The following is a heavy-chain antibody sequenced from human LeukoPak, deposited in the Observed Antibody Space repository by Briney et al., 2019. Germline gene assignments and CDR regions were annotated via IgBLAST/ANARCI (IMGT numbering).Heavy chain of an antibody. CDR2: ISSRTTLM. CDR1: GFSFSNYS. CDR3: ARDRAGYAAFDY. V-gene: IGHV3-48*02. Sequence: GGSLRLSCVASGFSFSNYSMNWVRQAPGKGLEWISYISSRTTLMSYSDSVKGRFTISRDDAKNSLYLQMNSLRDEDTAVYYCARDRAGYAAFDYWGQGILVTVSS. J-gene: IGHJ4*02. D-gene: IGHD5-12*01.